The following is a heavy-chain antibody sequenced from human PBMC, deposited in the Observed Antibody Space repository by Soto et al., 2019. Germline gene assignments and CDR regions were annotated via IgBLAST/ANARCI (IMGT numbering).Heavy chain of an antibody. V-gene: IGHV3-23*03. Sequence: PGGSLRLSCAASGFSFSDYSMNWVRQAPGKGLEWVSLIDLSGTKTYYRDSVKGRFTIFKDKSINTVYLQMNSLTVEDAAVYYCTKDRVPDGIYSFDYWGQGARVTVSS. CDR3: TKDRVPDGIYSFDY. J-gene: IGHJ4*02. CDR1: GFSFSDYS. D-gene: IGHD2-15*01. CDR2: IDLSGTKT.